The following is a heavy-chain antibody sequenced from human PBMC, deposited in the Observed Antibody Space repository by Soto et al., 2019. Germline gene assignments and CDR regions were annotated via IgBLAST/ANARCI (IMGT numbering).Heavy chain of an antibody. J-gene: IGHJ2*01. CDR2: IYYSGST. V-gene: IGHV4-59*01. D-gene: IGHD1-7*01. CDR3: ASSQLELPAMYWYFDL. CDR1: GGSISRYY. Sequence: QVQLQESGPGLVKPSETLSLTCTVSGGSISRYYWSWIRQPPGKGLEWIGYIYYSGSTNYNPSLKSRVTISVDTSKNQFSLKLSSVTAADTAVYYCASSQLELPAMYWYFDLWGRGTLVTVSS.